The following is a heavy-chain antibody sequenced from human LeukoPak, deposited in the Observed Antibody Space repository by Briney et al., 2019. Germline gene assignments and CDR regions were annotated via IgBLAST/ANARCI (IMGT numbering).Heavy chain of an antibody. D-gene: IGHD5-24*01. CDR3: ARLASMANYFDS. CDR1: GGSVSSGNYY. CDR2: IYYSGST. V-gene: IGHV4-61*01. Sequence: SETLSLTCTVSGGSVSSGNYYWSWIRQPPEEGLEWIGYIYYSGSTNYNPSLKSRVTLSVDTSKNQFSLKLSSVTAADTAVYYCARLASMANYFDSWGLGALVTVSS. J-gene: IGHJ4*02.